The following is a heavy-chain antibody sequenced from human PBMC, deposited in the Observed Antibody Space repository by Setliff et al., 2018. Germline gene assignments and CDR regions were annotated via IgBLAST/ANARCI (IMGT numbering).Heavy chain of an antibody. Sequence: SETLSLTCNVSGGSIAGSTYYWGWIRQPPGKGLEWIGRIYYSGNTYYNSSLRSRVTISVDTSKNQFSLRLTSVTAADTAVYYCARTGTYRYFDYWGQGALVTVSS. J-gene: IGHJ4*02. CDR3: ARTGTYRYFDY. D-gene: IGHD1-1*01. CDR2: IYYSGNT. CDR1: GGSIAGSTYY. V-gene: IGHV4-39*01.